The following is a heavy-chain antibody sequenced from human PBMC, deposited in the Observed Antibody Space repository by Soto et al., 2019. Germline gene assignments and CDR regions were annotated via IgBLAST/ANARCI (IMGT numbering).Heavy chain of an antibody. CDR2: TYYRSKWYN. J-gene: IGHJ6*03. CDR3: ASCTSPFWSGYYTGENYYYYYYMDV. Sequence: SQTLSLTCAISGDSVSSNSAAWNWIRQSPSRGLEWLGRTYYRSKWYNDYAVSVKSRVTISVDTSKNQFSLKLSSVTAADTAVYYCASCTSPFWSGYYTGENYYYYYYMDVWGKGTTVTVSS. V-gene: IGHV6-1*01. CDR1: GDSVSSNSAA. D-gene: IGHD3-3*01.